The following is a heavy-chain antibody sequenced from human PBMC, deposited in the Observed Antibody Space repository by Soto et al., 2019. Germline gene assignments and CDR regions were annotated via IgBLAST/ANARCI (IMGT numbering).Heavy chain of an antibody. V-gene: IGHV4-34*01. CDR1: NGSLSDYY. CDR3: GRSGIAVIGYPVAD. D-gene: IGHD2-21*01. Sequence: QVQLQQWGAGLLKPSETLSLTCAVHNGSLSDYYWHWIRQPPGQGPEWIGEINHNGNTNYNPSLKGRVTLSVDTTKNQLSLKVQSVTAADTALYYCGRSGIAVIGYPVADWGQGTLVTVSS. J-gene: IGHJ4*02. CDR2: INHNGNT.